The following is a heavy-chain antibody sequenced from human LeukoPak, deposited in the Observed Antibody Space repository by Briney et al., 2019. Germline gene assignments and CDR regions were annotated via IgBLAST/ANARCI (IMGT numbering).Heavy chain of an antibody. CDR3: AKDGPASWGYFDY. Sequence: GGSLRLSCAASGFTFRSYAMNWVRQAPGKGLEWVSTLSSSGSNTYYADSVKGRFNISRDNSKNTVYLLMNSLRAEDTAEYYCAKDGPASWGYFDYWGQGTLVTVSS. J-gene: IGHJ4*02. CDR1: GFTFRSYA. D-gene: IGHD3-16*01. V-gene: IGHV3-23*01. CDR2: LSSSGSNT.